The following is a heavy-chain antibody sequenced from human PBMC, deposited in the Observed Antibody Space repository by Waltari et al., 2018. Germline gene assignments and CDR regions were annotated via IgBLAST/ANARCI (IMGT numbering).Heavy chain of an antibody. CDR2: STDGGASL. Sequence: EVQLVESGGGLVKPGGSLRLSCAASGFAITTFGLSWVRQAPGKGVEWVSSSTDGGASLYYADSVRCRFTVSIDNAKNSLHLQMNNLRAEDTAIDYCARALTTPNDFWGQGTLVTVSS. J-gene: IGHJ4*02. D-gene: IGHD4-17*01. CDR3: ARALTTPNDF. V-gene: IGHV3-21*02. CDR1: GFAITTFG.